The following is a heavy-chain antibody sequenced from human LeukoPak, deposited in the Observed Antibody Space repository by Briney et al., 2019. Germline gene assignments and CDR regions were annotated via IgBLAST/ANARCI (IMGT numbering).Heavy chain of an antibody. D-gene: IGHD2/OR15-2a*01. CDR3: ARRGNMISHAIDI. CDR2: IKSSDTST. CDR1: GLNFSESY. Sequence: GGSLRLSCAASGLNFSESYMSGIRQAPGQGLEWLSYIKSSDTSTFYADSVKGRFTVSRDNAKNSLYLQMNSLRAEDTAVYYCARRGNMISHAIDIWGQGTVVTVSS. J-gene: IGHJ3*02. V-gene: IGHV3-11*01.